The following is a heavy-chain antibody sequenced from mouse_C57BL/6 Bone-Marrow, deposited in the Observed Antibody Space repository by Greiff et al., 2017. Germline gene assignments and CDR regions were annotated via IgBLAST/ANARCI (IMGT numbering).Heavy chain of an antibody. CDR3: ARDGYWYFDV. J-gene: IGHJ1*03. CDR2: ISDGGSYT. CDR1: GFTFSSYA. Sequence: EVKLVESGGGLVKPGGSLKLSCAASGFTFSSYAMSWVRQTPEKRLEWVATISDGGSYTYYPDNVKGRLTISRDNAKNNLYLQMSHLKSEDTAMYYCARDGYWYFDVWGTGTTVTVSS. V-gene: IGHV5-4*01.